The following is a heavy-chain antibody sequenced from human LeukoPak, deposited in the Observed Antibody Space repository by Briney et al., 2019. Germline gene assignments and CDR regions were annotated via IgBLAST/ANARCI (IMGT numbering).Heavy chain of an antibody. V-gene: IGHV4-34*01. D-gene: IGHD4-23*01. CDR1: GGSFSGYY. CDR3: ARLGNESFDY. CDR2: INHSGST. J-gene: IGHJ4*02. Sequence: SETLSLTCAVYGGSFSGYYWSWIRQPPGKGLEWIGEINHSGSTNYNPSLKSRVTISVDTSKNQFSLRLSSVTAADTAAYYCARLGNESFDYWGQGTLVTVSS.